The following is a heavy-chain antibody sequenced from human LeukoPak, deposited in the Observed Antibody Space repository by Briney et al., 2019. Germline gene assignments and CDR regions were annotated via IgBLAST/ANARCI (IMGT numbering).Heavy chain of an antibody. J-gene: IGHJ3*02. V-gene: IGHV4-30-2*01. D-gene: IGHD2-2*01. Sequence: SETLSLTCAVSGGSISSGGYSWSWIRQPPGKGLEWIGYIYHSGSTYYNPSLKSRVTISVDRSKNQFSLKLSSVTAADTAVYYCARGVVPAAKKAPDAFDIWGQGTMVTVSP. CDR3: ARGVVPAAKKAPDAFDI. CDR2: IYHSGST. CDR1: GGSISSGGYS.